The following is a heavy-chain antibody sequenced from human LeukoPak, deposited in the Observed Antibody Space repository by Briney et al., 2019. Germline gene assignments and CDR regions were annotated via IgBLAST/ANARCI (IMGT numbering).Heavy chain of an antibody. CDR1: GFSFSSYA. CDR3: AKLPKQLPGNYYFDY. D-gene: IGHD1-7*01. Sequence: GGSLRLSCAVSGFSFSSYAMSWVRQAPGKGLEWVSDISHSDASTYYADSVKGRFTISRDNSKDTLYLQMNSLRAEDTAVYYCAKLPKQLPGNYYFDYWGQGTLVTVSS. V-gene: IGHV3-23*01. J-gene: IGHJ4*02. CDR2: ISHSDAST.